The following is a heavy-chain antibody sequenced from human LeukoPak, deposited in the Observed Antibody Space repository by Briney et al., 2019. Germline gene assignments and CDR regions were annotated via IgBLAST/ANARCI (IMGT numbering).Heavy chain of an antibody. CDR1: GGSFSGYY. V-gene: IGHV4-34*01. Sequence: SETLSLTSAVYGGSFSGYYWSWIRQPPGKGLEWIGEINHSGSTNYNPSLKSRVTISVDTSKNQFSLKLSSVTAADTAVYYCARGKLWFPERYYFDYWGQGTLVTVSS. CDR3: ARGKLWFPERYYFDY. D-gene: IGHD5-18*01. CDR2: INHSGST. J-gene: IGHJ4*02.